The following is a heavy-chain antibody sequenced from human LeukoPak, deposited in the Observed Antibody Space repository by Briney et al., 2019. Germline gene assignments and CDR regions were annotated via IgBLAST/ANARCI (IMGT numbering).Heavy chain of an antibody. V-gene: IGHV4-34*01. CDR2: INHSGST. J-gene: IGHJ5*02. CDR1: GGSFSGYY. Sequence: SETLSLTCAVYGGSFSGYYWSWIRQPPGKGLEWIGEINHSGSTNYNPAPKSRVSISIDTSKNQFSLKLTSVTAADTAVYYCATSYYYDSSGYYKGHWFDPWGQGTLVTVSS. CDR3: ATSYYYDSSGYYKGHWFDP. D-gene: IGHD3-22*01.